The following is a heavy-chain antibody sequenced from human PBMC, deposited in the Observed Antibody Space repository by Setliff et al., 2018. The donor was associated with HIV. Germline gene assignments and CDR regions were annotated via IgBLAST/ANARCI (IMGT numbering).Heavy chain of an antibody. CDR3: ARVLPYNSALDN. V-gene: IGHV3-66*02. J-gene: IGHJ4*02. CDR2: IYSDGNT. D-gene: IGHD6-25*01. CDR1: GFTVSSYY. Sequence: PGGSLRLSCAASGFTVSSYYMSWVRQAPGKGLEWVSTIYSDGNTYHADSVKGRFTLSRDNSKNTMYLQMNSLRREDTAVYYCARVLPYNSALDNWGQGTLVTVSS.